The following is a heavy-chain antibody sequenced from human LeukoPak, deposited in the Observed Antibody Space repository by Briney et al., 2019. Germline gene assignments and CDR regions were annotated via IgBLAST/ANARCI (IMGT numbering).Heavy chain of an antibody. J-gene: IGHJ4*02. V-gene: IGHV4-59*08. D-gene: IGHD5-18*01. Sequence: KPSETLSLTCTVSGGSIRSYYWSWIRQPPGKGLEWIGCIYYSGSTNYNPSLKSRVTISVDTSKNQFSLKLSSVTAADTAVYSCARHVGYSSGFDYRGQGTPVTVSS. CDR3: ARHVGYSSGFDY. CDR2: IYYSGST. CDR1: GGSIRSYY.